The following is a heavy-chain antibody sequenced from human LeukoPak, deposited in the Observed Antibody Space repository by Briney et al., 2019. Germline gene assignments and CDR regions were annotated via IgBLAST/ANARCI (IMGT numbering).Heavy chain of an antibody. D-gene: IGHD2-2*01. Sequence: SETLSLTCTVSGGSISSCCHYWGWIRQPPGKGLEWIGSIYYSGSTYYNPSLKSRVTISVDTSKNQFSLKLSSVTAADTAVYYCARPYCSSTSCPFDYWGQGTLLTVSS. V-gene: IGHV4-39*01. CDR1: GGSISSCCHY. J-gene: IGHJ4*02. CDR3: ARPYCSSTSCPFDY. CDR2: IYYSGST.